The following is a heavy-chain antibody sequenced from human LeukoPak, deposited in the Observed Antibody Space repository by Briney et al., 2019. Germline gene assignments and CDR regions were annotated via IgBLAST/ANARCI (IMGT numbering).Heavy chain of an antibody. J-gene: IGHJ4*01. V-gene: IGHV3-23*01. CDR2: ISGSGAST. Sequence: GGSLRLSCLTSGFTLSTNAMSWVRQAPGKGLEWISGISGSGASTYYADSVKGRFTISRDDSRNTLYLQMNSLRVEDTAVYYCARDVGWFRFDYWGHGTLVTASS. CDR3: ARDVGWFRFDY. D-gene: IGHD2-15*01. CDR1: GFTLSTNA.